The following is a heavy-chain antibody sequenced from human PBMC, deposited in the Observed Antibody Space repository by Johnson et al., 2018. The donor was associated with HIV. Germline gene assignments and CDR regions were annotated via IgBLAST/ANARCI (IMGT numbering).Heavy chain of an antibody. CDR2: TSWHSGSI. CDR1: GFTFDDYA. Sequence: VQLVESGGGLVQPGRSLRLSCAASGFTFDDYAMHWVRQAPGQGLEWVSGTSWHSGSICYADSVKGRFTISRDNAKNSLYLQMNSLRAEDTALYYCAKGWIVGATKGEVDAFDIWGQGTMVTVAS. V-gene: IGHV3-9*01. CDR3: AKGWIVGATKGEVDAFDI. J-gene: IGHJ3*02. D-gene: IGHD1-26*01.